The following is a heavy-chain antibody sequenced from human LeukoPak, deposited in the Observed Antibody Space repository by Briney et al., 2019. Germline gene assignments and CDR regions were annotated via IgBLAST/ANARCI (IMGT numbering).Heavy chain of an antibody. CDR2: IYYSGST. D-gene: IGHD6-19*01. Sequence: HPSETLSLTCTVSGGSISSYYWSWIRQPPGKGLEWIGYIYYSGSTNYNPSLKSRVTISVDTSKNQFSLKLSSVTAADTAVYYCAREEGSGWSRFDYWGQGTLVTVSS. CDR1: GGSISSYY. J-gene: IGHJ4*02. CDR3: AREEGSGWSRFDY. V-gene: IGHV4-59*01.